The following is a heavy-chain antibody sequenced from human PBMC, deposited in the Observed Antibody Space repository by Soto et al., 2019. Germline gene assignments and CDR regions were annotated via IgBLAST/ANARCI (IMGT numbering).Heavy chain of an antibody. CDR3: ATNYCDSGSYRYYFHY. CDR2: ISSSETYI. D-gene: IGHD3-10*01. CDR1: EFTFSSYS. V-gene: IGHV3-21*01. J-gene: IGHJ4*02. Sequence: GGSLRLSCVASEFTFSSYSMNWVRQAPGKGLEWVSSISSSETYIYYADSVKGRFTVSRDNAKKSLYLQMNSLRAEDTAVYYCATNYCDSGSYRYYFHYWGKGTLVTVSA.